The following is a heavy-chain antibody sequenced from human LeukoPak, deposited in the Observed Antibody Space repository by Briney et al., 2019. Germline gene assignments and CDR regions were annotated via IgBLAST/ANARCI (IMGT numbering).Heavy chain of an antibody. CDR2: ISYDGSNK. CDR3: ARVRAPYDFDSYYYMDV. D-gene: IGHD3-3*01. J-gene: IGHJ6*03. V-gene: IGHV3-30-3*01. CDR1: RFTFSSYA. Sequence: GGSLRLSCAASRFTFSSYAMHWVRQAPGKGLEWVAVISYDGSNKYYADSVKGRFTISRDNSKNTLYLQMNSLRAEDTAVYYCARVRAPYDFDSYYYMDVWGKGTTVTVSS.